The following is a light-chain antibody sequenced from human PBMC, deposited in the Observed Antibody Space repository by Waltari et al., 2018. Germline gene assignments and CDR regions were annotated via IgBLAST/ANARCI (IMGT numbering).Light chain of an antibody. Sequence: DIQMTQSPSTLSASVGDRVTITCRASQSISSWLAWYQQKPGKAPKLLIYKASSLESGGPSRFSGSGSWTEFTLTISSLQPDDFATYYCQQYNSYSRTFGQGTKVEIK. CDR2: KAS. CDR1: QSISSW. CDR3: QQYNSYSRT. V-gene: IGKV1-5*03. J-gene: IGKJ1*01.